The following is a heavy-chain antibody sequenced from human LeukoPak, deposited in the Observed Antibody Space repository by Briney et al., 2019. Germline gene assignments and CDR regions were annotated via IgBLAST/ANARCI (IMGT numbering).Heavy chain of an antibody. CDR1: GFTFSSYS. Sequence: GGSLRLSCAASGFTFSSYSMSWVRQAPGKGLEWVSGVSPSGDITYYADSVKGRFTISRDNSKNTVYLQMNNVRAEDTAVYYCAKDGAWLRFDDWGQGTLVTVSS. V-gene: IGHV3-23*01. CDR2: VSPSGDIT. CDR3: AKDGAWLRFDD. J-gene: IGHJ4*02. D-gene: IGHD5-12*01.